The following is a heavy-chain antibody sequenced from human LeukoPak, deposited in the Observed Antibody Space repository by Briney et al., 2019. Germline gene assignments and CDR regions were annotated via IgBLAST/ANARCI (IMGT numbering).Heavy chain of an antibody. CDR1: GGSIRTSSYY. V-gene: IGHV4-39*01. J-gene: IGHJ4*02. D-gene: IGHD6-19*01. Sequence: SETLSLTCTVSGGSIRTSSYYWGWIRQPPGKGLEWIGSIYYSGSTYYNPSLKSRVTISVDTSKNQFSLKLSSVTAADTAVYYCARVIAVAGIIYFDYWGQGTLVTVSS. CDR3: ARVIAVAGIIYFDY. CDR2: IYYSGST.